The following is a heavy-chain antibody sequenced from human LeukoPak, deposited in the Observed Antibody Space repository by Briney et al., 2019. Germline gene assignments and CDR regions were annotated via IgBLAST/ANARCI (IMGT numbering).Heavy chain of an antibody. Sequence: GGSLRLSCAASGFTFSSYAMHWVRQAPGKGLEWVAVVSYDGSNKYYADSVKGRFTISRDNSKNTLYLQMNSLRVEDTALYYCARQRDSSGFNWFDPWGQGTLVTVSS. CDR1: GFTFSSYA. CDR2: VSYDGSNK. D-gene: IGHD3-22*01. CDR3: ARQRDSSGFNWFDP. J-gene: IGHJ5*02. V-gene: IGHV3-30-3*01.